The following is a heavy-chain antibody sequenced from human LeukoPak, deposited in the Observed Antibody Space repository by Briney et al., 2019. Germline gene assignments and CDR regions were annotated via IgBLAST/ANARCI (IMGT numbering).Heavy chain of an antibody. V-gene: IGHV3-11*03. D-gene: IGHD3-22*01. J-gene: IGHJ4*02. Sequence: GGSLRLSCAASGFTFSNYAMSWIRQAPGKGLEWVSYISSSSSYTNYADSVKGRFTISRDNAKNSLYLQMNSLRAEDTAVYYCARMYYYDSSGYPDYWGQGTLVTVSS. CDR1: GFTFSNYA. CDR3: ARMYYYDSSGYPDY. CDR2: ISSSSSYT.